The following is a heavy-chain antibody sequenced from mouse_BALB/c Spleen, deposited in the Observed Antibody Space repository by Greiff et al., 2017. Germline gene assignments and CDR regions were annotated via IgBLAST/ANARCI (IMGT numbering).Heavy chain of an antibody. D-gene: IGHD1-1*01. Sequence: QVQLQQSGAELVRPGVSVKISCKGSGYTFTDYAMHWVKQSHAKSLEWIGVISTYYGDASYNQKFKGKATRTVDKSSSTAYMEIARLTSEDSAIYYCARKGTVDAMDYWGQGTSVTVSS. CDR3: ARKGTVDAMDY. CDR2: ISTYYGDA. V-gene: IGHV1S137*01. J-gene: IGHJ4*01. CDR1: GYTFTDYA.